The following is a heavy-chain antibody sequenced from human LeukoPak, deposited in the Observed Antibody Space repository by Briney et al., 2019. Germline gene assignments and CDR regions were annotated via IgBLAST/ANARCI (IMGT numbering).Heavy chain of an antibody. J-gene: IGHJ4*02. CDR1: GGSISSYY. CDR2: IFYSGST. CDR3: ARHGSVSSGALV. D-gene: IGHD3-22*01. Sequence: SETLSLTCTVSGGSISSYYWSWIRQPPGKGLEWIGYIFYSGSTNYNPSLKSRVTISVDTSKNQFSLKLSSVTAADTAVYYCARHGSVSSGALVWGQGTLVTVPS. V-gene: IGHV4-59*08.